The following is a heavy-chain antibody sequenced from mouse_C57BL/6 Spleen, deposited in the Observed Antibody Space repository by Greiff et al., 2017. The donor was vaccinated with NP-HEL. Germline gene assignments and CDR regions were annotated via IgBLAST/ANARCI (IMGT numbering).Heavy chain of an antibody. Sequence: VKLVESGAELARPGASVKLSCKASGYTFTSYGISWVKQRTGQGLEWIGEIYPRSGNTYYNEKFKGKATLTADKSSSTAYMELRSLTSEDSAVYFCARAGRDWYFDVWGTGTTVTVSS. V-gene: IGHV1-81*01. J-gene: IGHJ1*03. CDR1: GYTFTSYG. D-gene: IGHD3-3*01. CDR2: IYPRSGNT. CDR3: ARAGRDWYFDV.